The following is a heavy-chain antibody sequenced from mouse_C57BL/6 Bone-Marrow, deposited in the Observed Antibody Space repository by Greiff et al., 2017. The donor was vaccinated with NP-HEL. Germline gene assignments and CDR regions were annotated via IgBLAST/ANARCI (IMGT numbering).Heavy chain of an antibody. CDR1: GYKFTGYW. D-gene: IGHD2-3*01. CDR3: ARPADCYLAWFAY. V-gene: IGHV1-9*01. Sequence: VQGVESGAELMKPGASVKLSCKATGYKFTGYWIGWVKQRPGQGLEGIGEILPGSGSTNYNDKFKGKATFTADTSSNPAYMQLSSLTTEDSAIYYCARPADCYLAWFAYWGQGTLVTVSA. CDR2: ILPGSGST. J-gene: IGHJ3*01.